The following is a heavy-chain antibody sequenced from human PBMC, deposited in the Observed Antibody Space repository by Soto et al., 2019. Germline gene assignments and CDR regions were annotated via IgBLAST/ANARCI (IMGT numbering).Heavy chain of an antibody. Sequence: PSETLSLTCIVPGGSISSSSHYWGWIRQSPGKGLDWIGSIYYRGSAYYNPSLKSRVTISVDTSKNQFSLKLRSVTAADTSVYYCARHPGIAAHFDFWGQGTLVTVSS. CDR3: ARHPGIAAHFDF. V-gene: IGHV4-39*01. CDR2: IYYRGSA. J-gene: IGHJ4*02. D-gene: IGHD6-13*01. CDR1: GGSISSSSHY.